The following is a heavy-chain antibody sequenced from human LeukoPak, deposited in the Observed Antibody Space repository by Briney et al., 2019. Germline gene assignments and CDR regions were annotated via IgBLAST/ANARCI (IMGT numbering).Heavy chain of an antibody. J-gene: IGHJ4*02. V-gene: IGHV4-61*02. Sequence: SETLSLTCTVSGGSISSGSYYWSWIRQPAGKGLEWIGRIYTSGSTNYNPSLKSRVTISVDTSKNQFSLKLSSVTAADTAVYYCARARGEYQLLPPLFDYWGQGTLVTVSS. CDR2: IYTSGST. D-gene: IGHD2-2*01. CDR1: GGSISSGSYY. CDR3: ARARGEYQLLPPLFDY.